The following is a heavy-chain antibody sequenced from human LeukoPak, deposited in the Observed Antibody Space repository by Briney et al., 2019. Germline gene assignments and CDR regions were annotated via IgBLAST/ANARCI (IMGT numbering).Heavy chain of an antibody. J-gene: IGHJ4*02. CDR1: GFTFSSYA. Sequence: PGRSLRLSCAASGFTFSSYAMHWVRQAPGKGLEWVAVISYDGSNKYYADSVKGRFTISRDNSKNTLYLQTNSLRAEDTAVYYCARDEAAGDYWGQGTLVTVSS. D-gene: IGHD6-13*01. V-gene: IGHV3-30-3*01. CDR2: ISYDGSNK. CDR3: ARDEAAGDY.